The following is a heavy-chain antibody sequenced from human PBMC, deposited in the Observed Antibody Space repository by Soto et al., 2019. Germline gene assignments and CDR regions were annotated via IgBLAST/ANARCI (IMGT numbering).Heavy chain of an antibody. CDR2: IYYSGST. D-gene: IGHD1-1*01. CDR3: ARVETGTTFDY. J-gene: IGHJ4*02. V-gene: IGHV4-31*03. CDR1: GGSISSGGYY. Sequence: PSETLSLTCTVSGGSISSGGYYWSWIRQHPGKGLEWIGYIYYSGSTYYNPSLKSRITISVDTSKNQFSLKLSSVTAADAAVYYCARVETGTTFDYWGRGTLVTVSS.